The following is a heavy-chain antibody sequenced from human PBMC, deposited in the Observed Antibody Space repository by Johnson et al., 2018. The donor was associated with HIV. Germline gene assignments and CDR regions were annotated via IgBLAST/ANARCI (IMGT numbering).Heavy chain of an antibody. CDR1: GFTFSSYV. Sequence: VQLVESGGGLVQPGGSLRLSCAVSGFTFSSYVMTWVRQAPGKGLAWVSAISGSGGSTYYADSVKGRFTISRDNSKNTLYLQMNSLRAEDTAVYYCASTGSGSDDAFDIWGQGTMVTVSS. J-gene: IGHJ3*02. D-gene: IGHD3-10*01. CDR3: ASTGSGSDDAFDI. CDR2: ISGSGGST. V-gene: IGHV3-23*04.